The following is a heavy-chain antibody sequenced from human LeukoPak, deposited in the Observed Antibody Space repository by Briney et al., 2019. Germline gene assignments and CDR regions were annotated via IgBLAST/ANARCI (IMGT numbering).Heavy chain of an antibody. J-gene: IGHJ6*03. V-gene: IGHV4-61*02. Sequence: PSQTLSLTCTVSGGSISSGSYYWSWIRQPAGKGLEWIGRIYTSGSTNYNPSLKSRVTISVDTSKNQFSLKLSSVTAADTAVYYCARLVRKSVRDFWSGYYVDYYYYMDVWGKGTTVTVSS. CDR2: IYTSGST. CDR1: GGSISSGSYY. CDR3: ARLVRKSVRDFWSGYYVDYYYYMDV. D-gene: IGHD3-3*01.